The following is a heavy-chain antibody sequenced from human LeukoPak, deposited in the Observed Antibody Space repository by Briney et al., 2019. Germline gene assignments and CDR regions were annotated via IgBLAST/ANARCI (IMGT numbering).Heavy chain of an antibody. Sequence: SQTLSLTCTVSGGSISSGSYYWSWIRQPAGKGLEWIGRICTSGSTNYNPSLKSRVTISVDTSKNQFSLKLSSVTAADTAVYYCARSHYDFWSGLYYYYYYMDVWGKGTTVTVSS. CDR2: ICTSGST. CDR1: GGSISSGSYY. D-gene: IGHD3-3*01. J-gene: IGHJ6*03. V-gene: IGHV4-61*02. CDR3: ARSHYDFWSGLYYYYYYMDV.